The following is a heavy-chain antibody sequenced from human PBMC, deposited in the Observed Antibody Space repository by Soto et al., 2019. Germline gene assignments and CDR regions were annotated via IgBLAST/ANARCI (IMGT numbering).Heavy chain of an antibody. V-gene: IGHV4-39*01. D-gene: IGHD6-13*01. CDR2: IYYSGST. CDR3: ASAPRIKIAAAGTGWFDP. Sequence: SETLSLTCTVSGGSISSSSYYWGWTRQPPGKGLEWIGSIYYSGSTYYNPSLKSQVTISVDTSKNQFSLKLSSVTAADTAVYYCASAPRIKIAAAGTGWFDPWGQGTLVTVSS. J-gene: IGHJ5*02. CDR1: GGSISSSSYY.